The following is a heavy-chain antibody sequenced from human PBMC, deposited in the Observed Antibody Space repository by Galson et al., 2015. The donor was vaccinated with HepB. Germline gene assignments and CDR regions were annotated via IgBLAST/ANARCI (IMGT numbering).Heavy chain of an antibody. CDR3: ARDGNIYTLLSSSWYQDYYYYGMDV. Sequence: LSLTCAVYGGSFSGYYWSWIRQPPGKGLEWIGEINHSGSTNYNPSLTSRVTISVDTSKNQFSLKLSSVTAADTAVYYCARDGNIYTLLSSSWYQDYYYYGMDVWGQGTTVTVSS. V-gene: IGHV4-34*01. CDR1: GGSFSGYY. D-gene: IGHD6-13*01. CDR2: INHSGST. J-gene: IGHJ6*02.